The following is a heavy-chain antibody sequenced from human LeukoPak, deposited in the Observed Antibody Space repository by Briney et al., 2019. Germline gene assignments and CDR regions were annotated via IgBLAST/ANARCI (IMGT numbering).Heavy chain of an antibody. CDR3: AREHGYWFDP. J-gene: IGHJ5*02. CDR1: GGTFSSYA. Sequence: SVKVSCKASGGTFSSYAISLVRQAPGQGLEWMGRIIPIFGTANYAQKFQGRVTITTDESTSTAYMELSSLRSEDTAVYYCAREHGYWFDPWGQGTLVTVSS. CDR2: IIPIFGTA. V-gene: IGHV1-69*05.